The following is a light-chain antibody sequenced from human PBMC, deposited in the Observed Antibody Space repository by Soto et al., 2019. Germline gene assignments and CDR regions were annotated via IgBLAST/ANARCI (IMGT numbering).Light chain of an antibody. Sequence: DIQMTQSPSTLSASVGDRVTITCRASQSISSWLAWYQQKPGKAPKSLIYKASSLESGVPSRFSGGGSGTEFTLTIRSLQPDDFATYYCQQYNSYPITFGQGTRLEMK. V-gene: IGKV1-5*03. CDR2: KAS. CDR3: QQYNSYPIT. CDR1: QSISSW. J-gene: IGKJ5*01.